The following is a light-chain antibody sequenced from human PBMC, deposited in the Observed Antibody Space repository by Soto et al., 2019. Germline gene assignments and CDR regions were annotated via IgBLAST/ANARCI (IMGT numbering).Light chain of an antibody. J-gene: IGLJ2*01. CDR3: TSWTTSTTMI. Sequence: QSALTQPASVSGSPGQSITISCTGTSSEIGAYNFVSWYQQHPGKAPKLMLYDVNIRPSGVSNRFSGSKSGNTASLTISGLQAEDEADYYCTSWTTSTTMIFGGGTNLTVL. CDR2: DVN. V-gene: IGLV2-14*03. CDR1: SSEIGAYNF.